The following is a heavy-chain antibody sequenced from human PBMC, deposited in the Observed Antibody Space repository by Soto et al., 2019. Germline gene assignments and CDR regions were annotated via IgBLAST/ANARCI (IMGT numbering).Heavy chain of an antibody. CDR2: IYYSGIT. D-gene: IGHD3-22*01. J-gene: IGHJ4*02. Sequence: SETLSLTCTVSGGSISSGDYYWSWIRQPPGKGLEWIGLIYYSGITDYNPSLKSRVTISVDTSKNQFSLKLSSVTAADTAVYYCMLGSGWKDFDYWGQGTLVTVSS. V-gene: IGHV4-30-4*01. CDR3: MLGSGWKDFDY. CDR1: GGSISSGDYY.